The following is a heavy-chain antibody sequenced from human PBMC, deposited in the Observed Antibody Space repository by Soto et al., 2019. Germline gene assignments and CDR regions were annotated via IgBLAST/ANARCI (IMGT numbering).Heavy chain of an antibody. CDR2: INWDDEK. CDR3: ARIKGPYDAFDI. J-gene: IGHJ3*02. CDR1: GFSLSTNGMC. Sequence: SGPTLVNPTQTLTLTCTFSGFSLSTNGMCVSWIRQPPGKALEWLALINWDDEKFYTTSLRTRLTISKDTSNNQVVLTVTNMDPVDIATYYCARIKGPYDAFDIWGQGTMVTVSS. V-gene: IGHV2-70*01.